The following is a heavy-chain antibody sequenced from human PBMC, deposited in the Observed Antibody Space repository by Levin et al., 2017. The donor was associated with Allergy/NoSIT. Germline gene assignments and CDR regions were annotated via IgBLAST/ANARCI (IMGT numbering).Heavy chain of an antibody. CDR1: GGSFTAHY. CDR2: INHSGGT. CDR3: ARGSEYEEPTISNYYYYYGMDV. V-gene: IGHV4-34*01. J-gene: IGHJ6*02. D-gene: IGHD1-1*01. Sequence: SETLSLTCAVSGGSFTAHYWNWIRQSPGKGLEWIGEINHSGGTNYNPSLKSRVTISADTSSSQISLRLTSMTAADTAVYYCARGSEYEEPTISNYYYYYGMDVWGQGTTVTVSS.